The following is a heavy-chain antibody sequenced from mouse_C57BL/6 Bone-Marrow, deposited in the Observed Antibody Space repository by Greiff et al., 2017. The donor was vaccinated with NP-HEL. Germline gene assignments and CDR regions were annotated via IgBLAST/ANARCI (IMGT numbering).Heavy chain of an antibody. J-gene: IGHJ4*01. Sequence: EVQLQQSGGGLVQPGESLKLSCESNEYEFPSHDMSWVRKTPEKRLELVAAINSDGGSTYYPDTMERRFIISRDNTKKTLYLQMSSLRSEDTALYYCAIIYYDYVYAMDYWGQGTSVTVSS. D-gene: IGHD2-4*01. CDR2: INSDGGST. V-gene: IGHV5-2*01. CDR1: EYEFPSHD. CDR3: AIIYYDYVYAMDY.